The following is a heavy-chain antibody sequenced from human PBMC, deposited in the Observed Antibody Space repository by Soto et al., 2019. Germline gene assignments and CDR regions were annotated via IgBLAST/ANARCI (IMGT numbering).Heavy chain of an antibody. Sequence: QVLLVQSGAEMKQPGSSVSVSCKASGDSFSNYAFTWVRQAPGQGPEWLGGIILALGTPHYSQRFQGRLPITADESSSTVYMEWGSLILDDTAVYYCGRYCTNTKCRGGYYLDLWGQGTLLTVSS. J-gene: IGHJ5*02. CDR2: IILALGTP. CDR3: GRYCTNTKCRGGYYLDL. V-gene: IGHV1-69*01. D-gene: IGHD2-8*01. CDR1: GDSFSNYA.